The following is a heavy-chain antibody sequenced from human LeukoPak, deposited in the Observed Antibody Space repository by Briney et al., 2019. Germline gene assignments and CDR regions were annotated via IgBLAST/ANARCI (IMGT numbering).Heavy chain of an antibody. CDR1: GGTFRTYG. CDR2: IIPLFGAA. D-gene: IGHD3-22*01. V-gene: IGHV1-69*01. J-gene: IGHJ4*02. CDR3: ARYDSSGSHFEY. Sequence: SVRVSCKASGGTFRTYGMSWVRQAPGQGLQWMGGIIPLFGAAKYAQKFQGRVTITADESTRTVYMELSSLRSEDTAVYYCARYDSSGSHFEYWGQGTLLTVSS.